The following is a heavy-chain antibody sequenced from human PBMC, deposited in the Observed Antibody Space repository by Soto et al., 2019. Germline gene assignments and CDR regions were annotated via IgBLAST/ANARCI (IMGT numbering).Heavy chain of an antibody. J-gene: IGHJ4*02. CDR1: GYSFAGYW. D-gene: IGHD3-22*01. V-gene: IGHV5-10-1*01. Sequence: GESLKISCNGSGYSFAGYWITWVLQKPGKGLEWMGRIDPSDSQTYYSPSFRGHVTISATKSITTVFLQWSSLRASDAAMYYCARQIYDSDTGPNFQYYFDSWGQGTPVTVSS. CDR2: IDPSDSQT. CDR3: ARQIYDSDTGPNFQYYFDS.